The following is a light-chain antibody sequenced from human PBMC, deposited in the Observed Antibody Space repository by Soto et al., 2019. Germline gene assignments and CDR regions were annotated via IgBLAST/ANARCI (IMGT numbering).Light chain of an antibody. CDR1: SSDVGSYNL. CDR2: EVS. V-gene: IGLV2-23*02. Sequence: QSALTQPASVSGSPGQSITISCTGTSSDVGSYNLVSWYQQHPGKAPKLMIYEVSKRPSGVSDRFSGSKSGNTPSLTISGLQAEDEADYYCCSYAGSSTFVFGGGTQLTVL. J-gene: IGLJ3*02. CDR3: CSYAGSSTFV.